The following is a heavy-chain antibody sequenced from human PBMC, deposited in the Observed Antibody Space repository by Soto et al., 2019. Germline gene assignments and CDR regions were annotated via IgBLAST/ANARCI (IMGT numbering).Heavy chain of an antibody. CDR2: INAGNGDT. V-gene: IGHV1-3*01. CDR3: ARKVGASAY. J-gene: IGHJ4*02. CDR1: GYTFSSFA. Sequence: QVQLVQSGAEVKKPGASVKVPCKASGYTFSSFAIHWVRQAPGQRLEWMGWINAGNGDTKYSQKFQGRVTIARDTAASTAYMELGSLTFEDTAVYYCARKVGASAYWGQGTLVTVSS. D-gene: IGHD1-26*01.